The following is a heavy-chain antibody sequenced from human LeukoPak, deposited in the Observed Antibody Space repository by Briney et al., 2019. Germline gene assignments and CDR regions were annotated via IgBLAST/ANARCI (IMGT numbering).Heavy chain of an antibody. J-gene: IGHJ4*02. D-gene: IGHD2-15*01. Sequence: PGGSLRLSCAASGFTFSSYAMSWVRQPPGKGLEWIGNIYYSGSTYYNPSLKSRVTISVDTSKNQFSLKLSSVTAADTAVYYCARRSAYCGSGSCYPYYFDYWGQGTLVTVSS. CDR3: ARRSAYCGSGSCYPYYFDY. CDR1: GFTFSSYA. CDR2: IYYSGST. V-gene: IGHV4-39*01.